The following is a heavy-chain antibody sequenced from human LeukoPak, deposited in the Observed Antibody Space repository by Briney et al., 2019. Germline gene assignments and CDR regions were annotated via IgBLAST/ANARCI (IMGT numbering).Heavy chain of an antibody. J-gene: IGHJ5*02. V-gene: IGHV3-48*02. Sequence: GGSLRLSCTASGFPFIEYSMNWVRQAPGKGLEWISYIGIDSGNTKYADSVRGRFTISRDNAGNSLYLQMSSLRDEDTAVYYCVRDALGESGAGGPWGQGTLVSVSS. CDR2: IGIDSGNT. CDR3: VRDALGESGAGGP. CDR1: GFPFIEYS. D-gene: IGHD3-10*01.